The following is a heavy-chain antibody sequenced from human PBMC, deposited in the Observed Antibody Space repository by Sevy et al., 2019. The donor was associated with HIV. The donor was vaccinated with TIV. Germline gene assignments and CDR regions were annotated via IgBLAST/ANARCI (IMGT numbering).Heavy chain of an antibody. V-gene: IGHV4-30-2*01. Sequence: SETLSLTCAVSGGSISSGGYSWSWIRQPPGKGLEWIGYIYHSGSTYYNPSLKSRVTISVDRSKNQFSLKLSSVTAADTAVYYCARGDSSEWLPSYYYGMDVWGQGTTVTVSS. J-gene: IGHJ6*02. D-gene: IGHD3-3*01. CDR1: GGSISSGGYS. CDR2: IYHSGST. CDR3: ARGDSSEWLPSYYYGMDV.